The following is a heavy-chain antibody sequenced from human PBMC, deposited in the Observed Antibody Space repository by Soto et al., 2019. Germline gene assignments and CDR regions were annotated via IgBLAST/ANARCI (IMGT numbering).Heavy chain of an antibody. CDR1: GFSLNTRGVG. CDR3: AHRRDDLLTVHYYFDC. Sequence: QITLKESGPTLVKPTQTLTLTCTFSGFSLNTRGVGVGWIRQPPGKALEWLALISWDGEKRYSPSLKSRLTITKDTSENQVVLTMTNMDPVDTATYYFAHRRDDLLTVHYYFDCWGQGTLVTVSS. D-gene: IGHD3-9*01. J-gene: IGHJ4*02. V-gene: IGHV2-5*02. CDR2: ISWDGEK.